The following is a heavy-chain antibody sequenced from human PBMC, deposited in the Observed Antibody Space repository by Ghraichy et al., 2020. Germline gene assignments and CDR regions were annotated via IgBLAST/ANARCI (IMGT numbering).Heavy chain of an antibody. J-gene: IGHJ4*02. CDR2: INHSGST. D-gene: IGHD6-19*01. Sequence: SETLSLTCSVYGGSFSGYYWTWIRQPPGKGLESIGEINHSGSTAYNPSLKTRVTISVDTSKNQFSLRVNSVTAADTAVYYCARGYSSGWYIDYWGQGTLVTVSS. CDR3: ARGYSSGWYIDY. CDR1: GGSFSGYY. V-gene: IGHV4-34*01.